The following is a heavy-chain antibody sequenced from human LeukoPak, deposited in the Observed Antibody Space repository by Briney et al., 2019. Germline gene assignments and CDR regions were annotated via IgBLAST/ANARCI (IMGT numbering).Heavy chain of an antibody. J-gene: IGHJ6*02. D-gene: IGHD6-13*01. CDR1: GFTFGGYA. CDR2: ISGGSEDS. Sequence: GGSLRLSCTASGFTFGGYAMTWVRQAPGKGLEWVSSISGGSEDSYYADSVKGRFTISRDSSRSTLYLQMNSLRADDTAVYYCGRTIAQYSNSWLYYFYGLDVWGQGTTVTVSS. CDR3: GRTIAQYSNSWLYYFYGLDV. V-gene: IGHV3-23*01.